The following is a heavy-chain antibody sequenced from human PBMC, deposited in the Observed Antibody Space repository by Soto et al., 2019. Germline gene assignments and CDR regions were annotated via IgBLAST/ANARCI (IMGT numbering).Heavy chain of an antibody. CDR1: GGTLSSYA. D-gene: IGHD1-7*01. CDR3: AREGTFPPPFFDI. J-gene: IGHJ3*02. Sequence: SVKVSCKASGGTLSSYAISWVRQAPGQGLEWMGGIIPIFGTANYAQKFQGRVTITADKSTSTAYMELSSLRSEDTAVYYCAREGTFPPPFFDIWGQGTMVTVSS. CDR2: IIPIFGTA. V-gene: IGHV1-69*06.